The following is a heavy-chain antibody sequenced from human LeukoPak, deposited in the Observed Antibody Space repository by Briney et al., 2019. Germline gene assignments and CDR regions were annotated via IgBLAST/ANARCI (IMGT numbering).Heavy chain of an antibody. V-gene: IGHV1-46*02. Sequence: ASVKVSCKASRGTFNKYAIKWVRQAPGQGLEWMGIINPSGGTTSYTQKFQGRVTMTRDTSTSTVYMELSSLRSEDTAVYYCARARQLPFDYWGQGTLVTVSS. CDR1: RGTFNKYA. D-gene: IGHD1-26*01. J-gene: IGHJ4*02. CDR3: ARARQLPFDY. CDR2: INPSGGTT.